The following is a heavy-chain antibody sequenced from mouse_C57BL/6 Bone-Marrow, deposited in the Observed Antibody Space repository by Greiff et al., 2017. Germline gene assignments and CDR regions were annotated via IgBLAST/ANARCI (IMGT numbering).Heavy chain of an antibody. CDR3: ARDDYYGSSCFAY. Sequence: VQLQQPGAELVKPGASVKLSCKASGYTFTSYWMHWVKQRPGQGLEWIGMIHPNSGSTNYNEKFKSKATLTVDKSSSTAYMQLSSLTSEDAAVYYCARDDYYGSSCFAYWGQGTLVTVSA. CDR1: GYTFTSYW. D-gene: IGHD1-1*01. J-gene: IGHJ3*01. V-gene: IGHV1-64*01. CDR2: IHPNSGST.